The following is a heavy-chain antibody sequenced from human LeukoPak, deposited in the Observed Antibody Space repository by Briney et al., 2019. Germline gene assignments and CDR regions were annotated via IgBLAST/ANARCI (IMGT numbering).Heavy chain of an antibody. CDR2: ITRNDGST. J-gene: IGHJ4*02. D-gene: IGHD6-19*01. CDR3: AKEAVAVFY. Sequence: GGSLRLSCAASGFTFDNYGMTWVRQAPGKGLEWVSSITRNDGSTYYADSVKGRFTISRDNSKNTLYLQMNSLRAEDTAVYYCAKEAVAVFYWGQGTLVTVSS. CDR1: GFTFDNYG. V-gene: IGHV3-23*01.